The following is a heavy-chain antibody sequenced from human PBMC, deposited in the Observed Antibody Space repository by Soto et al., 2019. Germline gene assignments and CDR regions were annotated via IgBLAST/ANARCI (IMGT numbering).Heavy chain of an antibody. D-gene: IGHD6-6*01. CDR1: GFTFSSYW. V-gene: IGHV3-7*01. Sequence: GSLRLSCAASGFTFSSYWMSWVRQAPGKGLEWVANIKQDGSEKYYVDSVKGRFTISRDNAKNSLYLQMNSLRAEDTAVYYCARESEYSSSSAFDIWGQGTMVTVSS. CDR2: IKQDGSEK. J-gene: IGHJ3*02. CDR3: ARESEYSSSSAFDI.